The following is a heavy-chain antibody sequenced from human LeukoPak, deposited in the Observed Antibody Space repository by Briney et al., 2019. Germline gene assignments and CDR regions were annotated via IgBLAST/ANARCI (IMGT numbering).Heavy chain of an antibody. V-gene: IGHV3-23*01. CDR1: GFTFSLYA. D-gene: IGHD6-13*01. J-gene: IGHJ4*02. CDR2: IRASGGET. CDR3: AKYDSSWYERGYFDY. Sequence: PGGSLRLSCAASGFTFSLYAMSWVRQAPGRGPEWVSGIRASGGETYYADSVKGRFTVSRDNSRNTLDPQMNSLRAEDTAVYYCAKYDSSWYERGYFDYWGQGALVTVSS.